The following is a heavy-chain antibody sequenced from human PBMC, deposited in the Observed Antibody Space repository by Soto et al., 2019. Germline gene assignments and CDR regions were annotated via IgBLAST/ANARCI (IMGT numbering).Heavy chain of an antibody. Sequence: GSLSLSCAASGFSHSSDAMSWVRQAPPQGLEWVSSISTRGGRTYYADSVKGRFSISRDNSANAVYLDMDNLRAEDTGIYYCAKEFYYEASGQYSDLCFDSWRQGA. D-gene: IGHD3-22*01. CDR3: AKEFYYEASGQYSDLCFDS. CDR2: ISTRGGRT. V-gene: IGHV3-23*01. J-gene: IGHJ4*02. CDR1: GFSHSSDA.